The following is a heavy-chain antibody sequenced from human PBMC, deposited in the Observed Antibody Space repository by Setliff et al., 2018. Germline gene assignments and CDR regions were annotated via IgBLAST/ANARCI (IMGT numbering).Heavy chain of an antibody. CDR1: GFSISDHY. Sequence: GSLRLSCAASGFSISDHYMDWVRQAPGKGLEWVGRTKNKANAGYMEYAASVKDRFIISRDDSKNSLYLQMYSLKSDDTAVYYCTRRSANSSADWGQGTLVTSPQ. V-gene: IGHV3-72*01. J-gene: IGHJ4*02. CDR3: TRRSANSSAD. D-gene: IGHD6-19*01. CDR2: TKNKANAGYM.